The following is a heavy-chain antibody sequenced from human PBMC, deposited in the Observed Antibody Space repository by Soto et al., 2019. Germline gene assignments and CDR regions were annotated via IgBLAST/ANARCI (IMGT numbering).Heavy chain of an antibody. V-gene: IGHV3-9*01. D-gene: IGHD5-18*01. CDR1: GFTFDDYA. CDR3: VRSKGGYSYGTPFDY. J-gene: IGHJ4*02. Sequence: EVQLEESGGALVQPGRSLRLSCAASGFTFDDYAMYWVRQVLGKGLEWVSSISWNSGNIGYADSVKGRFTTSRYNAENSLYLQMNSLRPEDTALYYCVRSKGGYSYGTPFDYWGQGTLVTVSS. CDR2: ISWNSGNI.